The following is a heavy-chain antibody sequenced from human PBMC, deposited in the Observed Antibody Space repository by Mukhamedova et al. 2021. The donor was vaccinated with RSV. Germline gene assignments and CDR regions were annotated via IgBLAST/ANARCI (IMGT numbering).Heavy chain of an antibody. D-gene: IGHD5-18*01. Sequence: NPSLKSRVTISVDTSKNQFSLKLSSVTAADTAGYSCARSLAGYGYVGTNWFDPWGQGTLVTVSS. V-gene: IGHV4-30-2*04. J-gene: IGHJ5*02. CDR3: ARSLAGYGYVGTNWFDP.